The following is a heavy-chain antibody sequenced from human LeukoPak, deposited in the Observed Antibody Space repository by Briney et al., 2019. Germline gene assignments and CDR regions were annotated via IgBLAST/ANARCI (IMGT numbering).Heavy chain of an antibody. CDR3: ARGLYSSSGFDY. V-gene: IGHV3-66*01. CDR1: GFTFSSYS. J-gene: IGHJ4*02. CDR2: IYSGGST. D-gene: IGHD6-13*01. Sequence: GGSLRLSCAASGFTFSSYSMSWVRQAPGKGLEWVSVIYSGGSTYYADSVKGRFTISRDNSKNTLYLQMNSLRAEDTAVYYCARGLYSSSGFDYWGQGTLVTVSS.